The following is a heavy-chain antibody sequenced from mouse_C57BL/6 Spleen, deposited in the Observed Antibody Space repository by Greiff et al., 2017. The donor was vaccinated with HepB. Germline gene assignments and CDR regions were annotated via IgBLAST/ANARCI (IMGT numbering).Heavy chain of an antibody. CDR1: GFTFSDYG. CDR3: ARNYDYDPYYFDY. CDR2: ISSGSSTI. V-gene: IGHV5-17*01. Sequence: EVKVEESGGGLVKPGGSLKLSCAASGFTFSDYGMHWVRQAPEKGLEWVAYISSGSSTIYYADTVKGRFTISRDNAKNTLFLQMTSLRSEDTAMYYCARNYDYDPYYFDYWGQGTTLTVSS. D-gene: IGHD2-4*01. J-gene: IGHJ2*01.